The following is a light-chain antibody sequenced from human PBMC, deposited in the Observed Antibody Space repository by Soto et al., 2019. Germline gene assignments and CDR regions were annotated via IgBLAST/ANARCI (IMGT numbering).Light chain of an antibody. Sequence: EIVMTQSPATLSVSPGERATLSCRASQSVSNNLAWYQQKPGQAPRLLIYGASTRATGIPARFSGSGSGTEFTLTISSLQSEAFAVYCCQQYNSWPPYTCGQGTKLEIK. CDR3: QQYNSWPPYT. V-gene: IGKV3-15*01. CDR2: GAS. CDR1: QSVSNN. J-gene: IGKJ2*01.